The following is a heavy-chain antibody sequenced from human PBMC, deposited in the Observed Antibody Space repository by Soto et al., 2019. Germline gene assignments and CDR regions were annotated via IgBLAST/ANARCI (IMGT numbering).Heavy chain of an antibody. J-gene: IGHJ6*02. D-gene: IGHD3-9*01. CDR1: GGTFSSYA. V-gene: IGHV1-69*06. CDR3: ARVFILTGYHRPQNGTYYYYGMDV. Sequence: ASVKVSCKASGGTFSSYAISWVRQAPGQGLEWMGGIIPIFGTANYAQKFQGRVTITADKSTSTAYMELSSLRSEDTAVYYCARVFILTGYHRPQNGTYYYYGMDVWGQGTTVTVSS. CDR2: IIPIFGTA.